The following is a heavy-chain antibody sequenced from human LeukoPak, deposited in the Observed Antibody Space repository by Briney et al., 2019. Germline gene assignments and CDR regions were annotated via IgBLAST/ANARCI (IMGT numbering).Heavy chain of an antibody. D-gene: IGHD3-22*01. Sequence: PSETLSLTCTVSGGSISSSSYYWGWIRQPPGKGLEWIGSIYYSGSTYYNPSLKSRVTISVDTSKNQFSLKLSSVTAADTAVYYCARVQYYYDSSGYYSGHYYYYMDVWGKGTTVTVSS. CDR1: GGSISSSSYY. J-gene: IGHJ6*03. V-gene: IGHV4-39*01. CDR2: IYYSGST. CDR3: ARVQYYYDSSGYYSGHYYYYMDV.